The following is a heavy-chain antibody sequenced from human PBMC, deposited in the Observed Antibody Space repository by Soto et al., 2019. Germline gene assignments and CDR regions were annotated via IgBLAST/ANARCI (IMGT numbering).Heavy chain of an antibody. D-gene: IGHD2-2*01. V-gene: IGHV4-59*01. CDR1: GGSISSYY. Sequence: QVQLQESGPGLVKPSETLSLTCTVSGGSISSYYWSWIRQPPGKGLEWIGYIYYSGSTNYNPSLKSRVTISVDTSTTQFSLKLSSVTAADTAVYYCAREIQSTTFDYWGQGTLVTVSS. CDR2: IYYSGST. J-gene: IGHJ4*02. CDR3: AREIQSTTFDY.